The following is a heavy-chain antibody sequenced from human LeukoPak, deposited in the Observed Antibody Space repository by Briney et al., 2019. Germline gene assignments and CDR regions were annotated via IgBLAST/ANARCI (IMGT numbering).Heavy chain of an antibody. D-gene: IGHD6-13*01. J-gene: IGHJ5*02. CDR1: GFTFSSYG. V-gene: IGHV3-21*01. Sequence: PGGSLRLSCAASGFTFSSYGMNWVRQAPGKGLEWVSSISSSSSYIYYADSVKGRFTISRDNAKNSLYLQMNSLRAEDTAVYYCARDSSTLFNLFDPWGQGTLVSVSS. CDR3: ARDSSTLFNLFDP. CDR2: ISSSSSYI.